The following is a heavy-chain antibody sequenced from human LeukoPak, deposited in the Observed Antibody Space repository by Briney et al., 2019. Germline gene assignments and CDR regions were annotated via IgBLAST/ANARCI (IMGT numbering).Heavy chain of an antibody. D-gene: IGHD3-10*01. CDR3: ARGKGTYYYYMDV. CDR1: GGSFSGYY. V-gene: IGHV4-34*01. Sequence: PSETLSLTCAVYGGSFSGYYWSWIRQPPGKGLEWIGEINHSGSTNYNPSLKSRVTISVDASKNQFSLKLSSVTAANTAVYYCARGKGTYYYYMDVWSKGTTVTVSS. CDR2: INHSGST. J-gene: IGHJ6*03.